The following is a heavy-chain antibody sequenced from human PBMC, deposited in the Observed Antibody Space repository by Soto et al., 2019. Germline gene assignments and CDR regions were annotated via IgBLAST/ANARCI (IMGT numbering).Heavy chain of an antibody. J-gene: IGHJ6*02. CDR2: ISSSSTYI. Sequence: EVQLVESGGGLVQPGGSLRLSCAASGFTFNTYNMNWVRQAPGKGLEWVSSISSSSTYIFYADSVRGRFTISSDNAENSLYLQMSSLRAEDTAVYYCSRDLNKWASKAQLSTAGMDVWGQATTVTVSS. D-gene: IGHD2-2*01. CDR1: GFTFNTYN. CDR3: SRDLNKWASKAQLSTAGMDV. V-gene: IGHV3-21*02.